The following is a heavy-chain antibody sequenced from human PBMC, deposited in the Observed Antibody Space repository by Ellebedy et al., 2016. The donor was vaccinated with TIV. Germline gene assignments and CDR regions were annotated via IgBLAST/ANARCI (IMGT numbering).Heavy chain of an antibody. D-gene: IGHD1-14*01. CDR3: ARQPEGYFGMDV. Sequence: PGGSLRLSCKGSGYSFSSYWIGWVRQMPGKGLEWMGIMYPGDSETRYSPSFQGQVTMSADKSISTAYLQWSSLKASDSAIYYCARQPEGYFGMDVWGQGTTVTVS. J-gene: IGHJ6*02. V-gene: IGHV5-51*01. CDR2: MYPGDSET. CDR1: GYSFSSYW.